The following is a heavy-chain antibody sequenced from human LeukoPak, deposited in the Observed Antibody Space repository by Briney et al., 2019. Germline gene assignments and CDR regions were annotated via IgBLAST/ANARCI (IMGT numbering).Heavy chain of an antibody. CDR2: IYYSGST. CDR1: GGSISSSSYY. Sequence: SETLSLTCTVSGGSISSSSYYWGWIRQPPGTGLEWIGSIYYSGSTYYNPSFKSRVTISVDTSKNQFSLKLSSVTAADTAVYYCARLAGSFYYFDYWGQGTLVTVSS. CDR3: ARLAGSFYYFDY. J-gene: IGHJ4*02. D-gene: IGHD3-10*01. V-gene: IGHV4-39*01.